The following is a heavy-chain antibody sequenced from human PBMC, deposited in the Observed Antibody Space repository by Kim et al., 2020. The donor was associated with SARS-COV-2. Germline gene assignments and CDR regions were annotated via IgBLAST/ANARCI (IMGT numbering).Heavy chain of an antibody. J-gene: IGHJ4*02. D-gene: IGHD3-10*01. CDR1: GYSFTSYW. CDR3: ARLDYYGSGSLDFGY. Sequence: GESLKISCKGSGYSFTSYWIGWVRQMPGKGLEWMGIIYPGDSDTRYSPSFQGQVTISADKSISTAYLLWSSLKAADTAMYYCARLDYYGSGSLDFGYWGQGTLVTVSS. CDR2: IYPGDSDT. V-gene: IGHV5-51*01.